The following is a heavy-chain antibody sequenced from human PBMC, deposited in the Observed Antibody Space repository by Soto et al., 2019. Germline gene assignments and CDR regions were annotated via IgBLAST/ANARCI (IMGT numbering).Heavy chain of an antibody. D-gene: IGHD2-15*01. J-gene: IGHJ4*02. V-gene: IGHV3-66*01. Sequence: GGSLRLSCAASGFTVSSNYMSWVRQAPGKGLEWVSVIYSGGSTYYADSVKGRFTISRDNSKNTLYLQMNSLAAEDTAVYYCPRVSLVAATQYWGQGTLVTVSS. CDR2: IYSGGST. CDR1: GFTVSSNY. CDR3: PRVSLVAATQY.